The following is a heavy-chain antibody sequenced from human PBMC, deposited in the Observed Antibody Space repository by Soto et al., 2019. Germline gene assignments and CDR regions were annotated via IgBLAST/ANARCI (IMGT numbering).Heavy chain of an antibody. V-gene: IGHV1-69*13. D-gene: IGHD3-10*01. CDR2: IVPMNGSP. CDR1: GGMFYSSA. CDR3: ATPTPLRGAMITNINFDF. Sequence: SVKVSCKASGGMFYSSAINWVRQAPGQGLEWMGGIVPMNGSPKYAQEFLGRVTISADASATTAYMDLSGLKSEDTAVYYCATPTPLRGAMITNINFDFWGQGTPVTVSS. J-gene: IGHJ4*02.